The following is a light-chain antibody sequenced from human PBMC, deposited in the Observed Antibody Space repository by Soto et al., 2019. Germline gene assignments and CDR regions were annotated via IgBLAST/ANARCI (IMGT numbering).Light chain of an antibody. Sequence: EIVLTQSPATLSLSPGERATLSCGASQSVTSNYLTWYQQKPGQAPRLLIFGASIRATGIPDTFSGSGSGTDFTLTISRLEPEDFAVYYCQLYGDSPMYTFGLGTKVDIK. CDR1: QSVTSNY. V-gene: IGKV3-20*01. CDR2: GAS. J-gene: IGKJ2*01. CDR3: QLYGDSPMYT.